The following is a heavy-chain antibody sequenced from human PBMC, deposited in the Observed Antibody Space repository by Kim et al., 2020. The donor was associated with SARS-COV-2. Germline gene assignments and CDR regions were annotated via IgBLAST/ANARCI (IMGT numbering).Heavy chain of an antibody. J-gene: IGHJ5*02. V-gene: IGHV3-23*01. D-gene: IGHD6-13*01. Sequence: SVEGRFIISRNTSTNTLYLQMNSLRVEDTAIYYCAKKFDAASGHADWFDPWGQGTLVTVSS. CDR3: AKKFDAASGHADWFDP.